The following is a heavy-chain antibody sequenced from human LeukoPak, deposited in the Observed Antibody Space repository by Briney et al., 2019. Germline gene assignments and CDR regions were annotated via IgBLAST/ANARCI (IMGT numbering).Heavy chain of an antibody. Sequence: SETLSLTCTVSGGSISSSSYYWGWIRQPPGKGLEWIGSIYYSGSTYYNPSLKSRVTISVDTSKNQFSLKLSSVTAADTAVYYCARVVWFGENHHRYNWFDPWGQGTLVTVSS. V-gene: IGHV4-39*07. D-gene: IGHD3-10*01. CDR1: GGSISSSSYY. CDR3: ARVVWFGENHHRYNWFDP. CDR2: IYYSGST. J-gene: IGHJ5*02.